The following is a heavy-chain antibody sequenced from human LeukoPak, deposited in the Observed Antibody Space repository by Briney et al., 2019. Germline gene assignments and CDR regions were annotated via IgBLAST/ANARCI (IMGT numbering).Heavy chain of an antibody. Sequence: PGGSLRLSCAASRFTFSSYGMNWVRQAPGRGQEWVSNISSSSTIHYADSVKGRFIISRDNAKNTLYLQMNTLRAEDTAVYYCARRYSSGRWIDYWGQGIPVTVSS. CDR1: RFTFSSYG. D-gene: IGHD6-19*01. V-gene: IGHV3-48*01. CDR3: ARRYSSGRWIDY. CDR2: ISSSSTI. J-gene: IGHJ4*02.